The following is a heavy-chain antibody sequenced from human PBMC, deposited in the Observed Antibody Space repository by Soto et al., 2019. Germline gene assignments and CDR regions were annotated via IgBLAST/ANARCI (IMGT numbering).Heavy chain of an antibody. J-gene: IGHJ5*02. V-gene: IGHV2-5*02. CDR2: IYWDDDK. D-gene: IGHD3-3*01. Sequence: QITLKESGPTLVKPTQTLTLTCTFSGFSLSTSGVGVGWIRQPPGKALEWLALIYWDDDKRYSPSLKSRLTITKDTSKNQVVLTMTNMDPVDTATYYCAHNNYDFWSGYFSEHRKGGWFDPWGQGTLVTVPS. CDR1: GFSLSTSGVG. CDR3: AHNNYDFWSGYFSEHRKGGWFDP.